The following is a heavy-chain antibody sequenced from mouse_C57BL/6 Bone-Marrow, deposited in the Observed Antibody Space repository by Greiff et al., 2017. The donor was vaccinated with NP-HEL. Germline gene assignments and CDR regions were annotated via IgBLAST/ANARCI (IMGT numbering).Heavy chain of an antibody. V-gene: IGHV1-58*01. Sequence: EVQLQQSGAELVRPGSSVKMSCKPSGYTFTSYGINWVKQRPGQGLEWIGYIYIGNGYTEYNEKFKGKATLTSDTSSSTAYMQLSSLTSEDSAIYCCARERVMVTTGLYWYFDVWGTGTTVTVSS. CDR3: ARERVMVTTGLYWYFDV. D-gene: IGHD2-2*01. CDR1: GYTFTSYG. CDR2: IYIGNGYT. J-gene: IGHJ1*03.